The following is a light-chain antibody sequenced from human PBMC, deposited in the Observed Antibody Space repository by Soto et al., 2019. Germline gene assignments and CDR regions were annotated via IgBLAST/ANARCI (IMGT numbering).Light chain of an antibody. CDR3: HQLKTYPLT. CDR1: QGISTS. CDR2: GAS. Sequence: DLQLTQSPSFLSASVGERVTITCRASQGISTSLAWYQQKPGKAPKLLIYGASTLRNGVPSRFSGSGSGTEFTLTMSSLQPEDFATYYCHQLKTYPLTFGGGTKVEIK. V-gene: IGKV1-9*01. J-gene: IGKJ4*01.